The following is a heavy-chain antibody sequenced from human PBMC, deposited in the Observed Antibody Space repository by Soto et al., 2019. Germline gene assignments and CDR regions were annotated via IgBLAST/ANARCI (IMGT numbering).Heavy chain of an antibody. Sequence: GESLKISCVASGFTFSHCGMHWVRQAPGKGLEWVAVIWNDGRTKYYADSVKGRFTVSRDDSKDTLYLQVTSLRVEDTAVYYCARDDGYGDPEYFQLWGQGTLVTVSS. D-gene: IGHD4-17*01. CDR2: IWNDGRTK. J-gene: IGHJ1*01. CDR1: GFTFSHCG. V-gene: IGHV3-33*01. CDR3: ARDDGYGDPEYFQL.